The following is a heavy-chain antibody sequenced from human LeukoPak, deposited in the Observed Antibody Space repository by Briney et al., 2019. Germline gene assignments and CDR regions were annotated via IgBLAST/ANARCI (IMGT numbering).Heavy chain of an antibody. J-gene: IGHJ4*02. D-gene: IGHD1-14*01. CDR2: IYYSGST. V-gene: IGHV4-61*01. Sequence: SQTLSLTCTVSGGSVSSGSYYWSWIRQPPGKGLEWIGYIYYSGSTNYNPSLKSRVTISVDTSKNQFSLKLSSVTAADTAVYYCARGAGWSRESFFDYWGQGTLVTVSS. CDR3: ARGAGWSRESFFDY. CDR1: GGSVSSGSYY.